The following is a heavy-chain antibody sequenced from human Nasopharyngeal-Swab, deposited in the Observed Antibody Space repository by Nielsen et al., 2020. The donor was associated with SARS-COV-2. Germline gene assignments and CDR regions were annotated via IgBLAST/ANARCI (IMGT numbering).Heavy chain of an antibody. Sequence: SETLSLTCTVSGGSISSGGYYWSWIRQHPGKGLEWIGYIYYSGSPYYNPSLKSRVTISVDTSKNQFSLKLSSVTAADTAVYYCARASTDIVVVVAAITHFDYWGQGTLVTVSS. V-gene: IGHV4-31*03. J-gene: IGHJ4*02. D-gene: IGHD2-15*01. CDR3: ARASTDIVVVVAAITHFDY. CDR1: GGSISSGGYY. CDR2: IYYSGSP.